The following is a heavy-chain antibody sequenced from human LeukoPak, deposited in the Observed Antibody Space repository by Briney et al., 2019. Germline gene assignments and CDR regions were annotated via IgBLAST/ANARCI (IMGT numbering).Heavy chain of an antibody. CDR2: IYYSGST. D-gene: IGHD6-25*01. CDR1: GGSISSYY. J-gene: IGHJ5*02. CDR3: AREARRRNWFDP. V-gene: IGHV4-59*01. Sequence: KPSETLSLTCTVSGGSISSYYWSWIRQPPGKGLEWIGYIYYSGSTNYTPSLKSRVTISVDTSKNQFSLKLSSVTAADTAVYYCAREARRRNWFDPWGQGTLVTVSS.